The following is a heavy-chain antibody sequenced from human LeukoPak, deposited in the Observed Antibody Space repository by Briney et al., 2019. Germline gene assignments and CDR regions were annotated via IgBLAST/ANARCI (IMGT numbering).Heavy chain of an antibody. CDR1: GFSVSDNGAC. D-gene: IGHD4-23*01. J-gene: IGHJ3*02. Sequence: SQTLSLTCAISGFSVSDNGACWNWIRQSPSRGLEWLARTCYRSRWHDDYAASVTSRIVISADTSKNQVYLRLNSVTPDDTAMYYCVRDYGSNWDLQGVNNAFDIWGQGTMVIVSS. V-gene: IGHV6-1*01. CDR2: TCYRSRWHD. CDR3: VRDYGSNWDLQGVNNAFDI.